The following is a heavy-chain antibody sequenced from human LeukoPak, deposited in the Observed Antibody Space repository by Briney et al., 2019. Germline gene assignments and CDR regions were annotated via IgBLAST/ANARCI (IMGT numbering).Heavy chain of an antibody. Sequence: GGSLRLSCAASGFTFCSYGMHWVREAPGKGMEWVAVISYDGSNKYYADSVKGRFTISRDNSKNTLYLQMNSLRAEDTAVYYCAKGRDDAFDIWGQGTMVTVSS. CDR2: ISYDGSNK. J-gene: IGHJ3*02. CDR3: AKGRDDAFDI. CDR1: GFTFCSYG. V-gene: IGHV3-30*18.